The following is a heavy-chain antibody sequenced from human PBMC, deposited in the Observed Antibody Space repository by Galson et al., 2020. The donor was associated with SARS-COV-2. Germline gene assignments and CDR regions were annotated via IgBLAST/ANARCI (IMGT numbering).Heavy chain of an antibody. V-gene: IGHV4-38-2*02. Sequence: ASETLSLTCTVSGYSISSGYHWGWIRQSPEKGLEWIGSIHHSGNTYYNPSLKSRVTISLDTSKNQFSLKMSSVTAADTAVYYCAVDYSDLRNYLDFWGQGILVTVSS. J-gene: IGHJ4*02. CDR2: IHHSGNT. D-gene: IGHD4-17*01. CDR1: GYSISSGYH. CDR3: AVDYSDLRNYLDF.